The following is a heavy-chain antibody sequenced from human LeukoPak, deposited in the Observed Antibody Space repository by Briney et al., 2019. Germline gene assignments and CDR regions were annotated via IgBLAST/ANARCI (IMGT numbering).Heavy chain of an antibody. Sequence: TGGSPRLSCAASGCTFDDYAMHWVRQAPGKGLEWVSLISGDGGSTYYADSVKGRFTISRDNSKNSLYLQMNSLRTEDTALYYCAKAVFGDCSGGSCYSNWFDPWGQGTLVTVSS. CDR1: GCTFDDYA. D-gene: IGHD2-15*01. CDR2: ISGDGGST. CDR3: AKAVFGDCSGGSCYSNWFDP. J-gene: IGHJ5*02. V-gene: IGHV3-43*02.